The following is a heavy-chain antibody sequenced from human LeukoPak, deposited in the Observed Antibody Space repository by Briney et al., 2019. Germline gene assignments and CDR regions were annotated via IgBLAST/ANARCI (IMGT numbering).Heavy chain of an antibody. V-gene: IGHV4-34*01. CDR2: INHSGST. D-gene: IGHD3-22*01. CDR3: ARGNMIVHPPSAPEGEAFDI. J-gene: IGHJ3*02. Sequence: SETLSLTCAVYGGSFSGYYWSWIRQPPGKGLEWIGEINHSGSTNYNPSPKSRVTISVDTSKNQFSLKLSSVTAADTAVYYCARGNMIVHPPSAPEGEAFDIWGQGTMVTVSS. CDR1: GGSFSGYY.